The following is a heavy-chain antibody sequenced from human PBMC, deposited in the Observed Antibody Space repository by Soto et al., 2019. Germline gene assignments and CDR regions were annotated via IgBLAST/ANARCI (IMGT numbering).Heavy chain of an antibody. J-gene: IGHJ4*02. Sequence: QVRLVQSGAEVGQPGASVKVSCKASGHTSRNNGIRWVRQAPGQGLEWMGFINANTGATNYARKYRGRLTLTTDTFTGTVGMELRSLRSDDPAVYYCGGDEEQWDQRFLDYWGQGTLVTVSS. D-gene: IGHD6-19*01. CDR3: GGDEEQWDQRFLDY. CDR1: GHTSRNNG. CDR2: INANTGAT. V-gene: IGHV1-18*01.